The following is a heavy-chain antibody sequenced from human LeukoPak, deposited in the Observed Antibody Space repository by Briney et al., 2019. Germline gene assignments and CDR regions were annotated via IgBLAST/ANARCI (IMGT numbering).Heavy chain of an antibody. D-gene: IGHD3-10*01. V-gene: IGHV4-61*02. CDR2: IYTSGST. CDR3: ARGGLLLWFGELLSHAFVI. Sequence: SETLSLTCTVSGGSISSGSYYWSWIRQPAGKGLEWIGRIYTSGSTNYNPSLKSRVTISVDTSKNQFSLKLSSVTAADTAVYYCARGGLLLWFGELLSHAFVIWGQGTMVTVSS. CDR1: GGSISSGSYY. J-gene: IGHJ3*02.